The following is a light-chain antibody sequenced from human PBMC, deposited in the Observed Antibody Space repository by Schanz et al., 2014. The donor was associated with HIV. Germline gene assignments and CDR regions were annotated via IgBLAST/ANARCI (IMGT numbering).Light chain of an antibody. CDR2: AAS. Sequence: EIVMTQSPATLSVSPGERATLSCRASQSVSNNVAWYQQKPGQAPRLLIYAASTRATGIPARFSGSGSGTEFTLTISSLQSEDFAVYYCQQYNNSPYTFGQGTKLEI. J-gene: IGKJ2*01. CDR1: QSVSNN. V-gene: IGKV3D-15*01. CDR3: QQYNNSPYT.